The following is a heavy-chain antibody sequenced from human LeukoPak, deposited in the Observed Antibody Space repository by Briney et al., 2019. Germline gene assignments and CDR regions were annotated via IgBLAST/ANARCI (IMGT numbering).Heavy chain of an antibody. D-gene: IGHD6-13*01. J-gene: IGHJ4*02. V-gene: IGHV4-39*01. CDR3: ARHFSGAAAPLPFDY. Sequence: PSETLSLTCTVSGGSISSSSHYWGWLRQPPGKGLEWIGSIYYSGSTYYNPSLKRRVTISVDTSKNQFSLKLRSVTAADTAVYYCARHFSGAAAPLPFDYWGQGTLVTVSS. CDR2: IYYSGST. CDR1: GGSISSSSHY.